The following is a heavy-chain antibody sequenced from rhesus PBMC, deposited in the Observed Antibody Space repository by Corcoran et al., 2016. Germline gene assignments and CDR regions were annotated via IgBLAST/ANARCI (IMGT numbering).Heavy chain of an antibody. CDR1: GYSISRGSG. V-gene: IGHV4-127*01. D-gene: IGHD3-16*01. Sequence: QVQLQESGTGLVKPSETLSLTCAVSGYSISRGSGWSSLRPPPGLGEGVLGLGEIGGGSRETNNNPSHKSQVNMARDTSKNQLTLKLSSVTAADTAVDYWARGSYSGSYCDYWGQGVLVTVSS. J-gene: IGHJ4*01. CDR2: IGGGSRET. CDR3: ARGSYSGSYCDY.